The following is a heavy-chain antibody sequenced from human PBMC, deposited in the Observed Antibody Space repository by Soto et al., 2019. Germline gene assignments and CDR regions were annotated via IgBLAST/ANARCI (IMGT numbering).Heavy chain of an antibody. CDR2: ISYDGSNK. J-gene: IGHJ4*02. D-gene: IGHD4-17*01. Sequence: PGGSLRLSCAASGFTFSSYGMHWVRQAPGKGLEWVAVISYDGSNKYYADSVKGRFTISRDNSKNTLYLQMNSLRAEDTAVYYCAKEIGPGSYGDYRAGFDYWGRGTLVTVSS. CDR3: AKEIGPGSYGDYRAGFDY. V-gene: IGHV3-30*18. CDR1: GFTFSSYG.